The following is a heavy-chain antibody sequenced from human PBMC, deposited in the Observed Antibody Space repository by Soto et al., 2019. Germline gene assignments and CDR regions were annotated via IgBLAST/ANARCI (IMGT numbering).Heavy chain of an antibody. J-gene: IGHJ4*02. CDR2: ILYDGSDK. Sequence: GGSLRLSCAASGFTFSSYGMHWVRQAPGKGLEWVTGILYDGSDKYYADSVKGRFTISRENSKNTLYLQMNSLRTEDSAVYYCAKAGGGFGDFLHHGGQGTRVTSPQ. CDR3: AKAGGGFGDFLHH. CDR1: GFTFSSYG. V-gene: IGHV3-30*18. D-gene: IGHD3-10*01.